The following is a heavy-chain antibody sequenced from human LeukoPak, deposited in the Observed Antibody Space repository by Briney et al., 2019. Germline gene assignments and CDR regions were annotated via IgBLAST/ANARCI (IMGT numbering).Heavy chain of an antibody. D-gene: IGHD3-10*01. Sequence: SETLSLTCTVSGGSISSYYWSWIRQPPGKGLEWIGYIYYSGSTNYNPSLKSRVTISVDTSKNQFSLKLSSVTAADTAVYYCARTIWFGGSSMVYYFDYWGQGTLVTVSS. J-gene: IGHJ4*02. V-gene: IGHV4-59*01. CDR2: IYYSGST. CDR1: GGSISSYY. CDR3: ARTIWFGGSSMVYYFDY.